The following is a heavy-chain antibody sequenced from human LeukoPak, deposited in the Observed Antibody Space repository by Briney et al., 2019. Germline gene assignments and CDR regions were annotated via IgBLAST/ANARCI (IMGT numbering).Heavy chain of an antibody. J-gene: IGHJ3*02. V-gene: IGHV4-59*01. CDR2: IYYSGST. Sequence: SETLSLTCTVSGGSISSYYWSWIRQPPGKGLEWIGYIYYSGSTNYNPSLKSRVTISVDTSKNQFSLKLSSVTAADTAVYYCATARGYSYDAFDIWGQGTMVTVSS. CDR1: GGSISSYY. D-gene: IGHD5-18*01. CDR3: ATARGYSYDAFDI.